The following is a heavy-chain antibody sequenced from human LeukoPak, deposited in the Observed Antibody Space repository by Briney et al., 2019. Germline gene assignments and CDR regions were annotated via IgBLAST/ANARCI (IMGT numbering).Heavy chain of an antibody. J-gene: IGHJ2*01. V-gene: IGHV4-30-4*01. Sequence: SKTLSLTCTVSGGSVNNGNHYWTWIRQPPGKGLEWIGYIYYSGSTYYNPSLKSRLTISIDTSKNQFSLKLTSVTAADTAVYYCARAGYCSGSTCYSWFFDLWGRGTLVTVSS. CDR1: GGSVNNGNHY. CDR3: ARAGYCSGSTCYSWFFDL. D-gene: IGHD2-15*01. CDR2: IYYSGST.